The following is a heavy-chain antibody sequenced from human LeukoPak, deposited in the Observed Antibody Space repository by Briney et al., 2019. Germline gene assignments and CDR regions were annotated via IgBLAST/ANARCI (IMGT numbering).Heavy chain of an antibody. D-gene: IGHD2-15*01. Sequence: GGSLRLSCAASGFIFSRYWMTWVRQAPGKGLEWVANIKPDGSEKKYVDSVKGRFTISRDNAKNSLYLQMNSLRAEDTAVYYCARGGRTFDYWGQGTLVTVSS. CDR2: IKPDGSEK. J-gene: IGHJ4*02. V-gene: IGHV3-7*05. CDR3: ARGGRTFDY. CDR1: GFIFSRYW.